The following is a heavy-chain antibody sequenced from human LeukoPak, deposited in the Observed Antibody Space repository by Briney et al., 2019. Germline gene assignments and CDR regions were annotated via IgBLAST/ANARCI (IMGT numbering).Heavy chain of an antibody. CDR2: TSGSGGST. V-gene: IGHV3-23*01. J-gene: IGHJ3*01. CDR3: AKAEQWLVYV. D-gene: IGHD6-19*01. CDR1: GFTFSSYA. Sequence: GGSLRLSCAASGFTFSSYAMSGVRQAPGEGVEWVSATSGSGGSTYYADSVKGRFTISRDNSKNTLYLQMNSLRAEDTAVYYCAKAEQWLVYVWGQGTMVTVSS.